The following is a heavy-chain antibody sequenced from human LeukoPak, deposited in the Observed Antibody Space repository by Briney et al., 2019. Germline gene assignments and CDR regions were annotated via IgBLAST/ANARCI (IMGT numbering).Heavy chain of an antibody. D-gene: IGHD3-10*01. CDR3: ATAPYYYGSGSYYGNWFDP. J-gene: IGHJ5*02. CDR1: GYTLTELS. Sequence: ASVKVSCKVSGYTLTELSMHWVRQAPGKGLEWMGGFDPEDGETIYAQKFQGRVTMTEDTSTDTAYMELSSLRSEDTAVYYCATAPYYYGSGSYYGNWFDPWGQGTLVTVSS. CDR2: FDPEDGET. V-gene: IGHV1-24*01.